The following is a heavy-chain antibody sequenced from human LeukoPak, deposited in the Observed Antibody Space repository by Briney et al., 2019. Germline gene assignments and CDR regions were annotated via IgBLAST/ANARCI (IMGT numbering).Heavy chain of an antibody. J-gene: IGHJ5*02. D-gene: IGHD6-6*01. CDR3: ARLRRYSSSSWFDP. CDR2: IYHSGSN. V-gene: IGHV4-38-2*02. CDR1: GYSISSGYY. Sequence: SETLSLTCTVSGYSISSGYYWGWIRQPPGKGLEWIGSIYHSGSNYYNPSLKSRVTISVDTSKNQFSLKLNSVTAADTAVYYCARLRRYSSSSWFDPWGQGTLVTVSS.